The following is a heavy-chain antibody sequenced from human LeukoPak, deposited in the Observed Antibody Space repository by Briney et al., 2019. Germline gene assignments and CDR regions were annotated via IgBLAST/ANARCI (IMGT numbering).Heavy chain of an antibody. V-gene: IGHV1-69*13. D-gene: IGHD3-10*01. CDR1: GGTFSSYA. CDR2: IIPIFGTA. Sequence: ASVKVSCKASGGTFSSYAISCVRQAPGQGLEWMGGIIPIFGTANYAQKFQGRVTITADESTSTAYMELSSLRSEDTAVYYCAMDLWFGELPASDYWGQGTLVTVSS. J-gene: IGHJ4*02. CDR3: AMDLWFGELPASDY.